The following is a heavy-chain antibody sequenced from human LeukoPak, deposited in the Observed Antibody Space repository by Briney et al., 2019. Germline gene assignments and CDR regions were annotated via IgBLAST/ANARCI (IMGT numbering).Heavy chain of an antibody. D-gene: IGHD3-3*01. CDR1: GGSISSYY. CDR3: ARGVVGYDFWSGNSGGPFDY. V-gene: IGHV4-59*12. Sequence: PSETLSLTCTVSGGSISSYYWSWIRQPPGKGLEWIGYIYYSGSTYYNPSLKSRVTISVDTSKNQFSLKLSSVTAADTAVYYCARGVVGYDFWSGNSGGPFDYWGQGTLVTVSS. CDR2: IYYSGST. J-gene: IGHJ4*02.